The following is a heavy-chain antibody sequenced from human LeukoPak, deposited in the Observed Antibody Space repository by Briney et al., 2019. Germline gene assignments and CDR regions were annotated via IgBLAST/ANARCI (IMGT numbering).Heavy chain of an antibody. CDR3: ARDSYSKNDY. D-gene: IGHD4-11*01. CDR1: GLTFSTYS. J-gene: IGHJ4*02. CDR2: ISSSSSTI. Sequence: GGSLRLSCAASGLTFSTYSMTWVRQAPGKGLEWVSYISSSSSTIYYGGSVKGRFTVSRDNAKNSLYLQMNSLRAEDTVVYFCARDSYSKNDYWGQGTLVTVSS. V-gene: IGHV3-48*01.